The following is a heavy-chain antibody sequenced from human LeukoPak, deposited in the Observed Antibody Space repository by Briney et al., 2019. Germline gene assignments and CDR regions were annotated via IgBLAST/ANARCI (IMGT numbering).Heavy chain of an antibody. CDR2: IYTSGST. CDR1: GGSISSYY. J-gene: IGHJ1*01. D-gene: IGHD6-13*01. Sequence: PSETLSLTCTVSGGSISSYYWSWIRQPAGKGLEWIGRIYTSGSTNYNPSLKSRVTMSVDTSKNQFSLNLSSVTAADPAVYYCARSQQLVEYFQHWGQGTLVTVSS. V-gene: IGHV4-4*07. CDR3: ARSQQLVEYFQH.